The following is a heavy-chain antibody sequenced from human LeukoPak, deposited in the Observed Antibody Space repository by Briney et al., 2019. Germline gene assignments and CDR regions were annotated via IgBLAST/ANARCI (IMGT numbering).Heavy chain of an antibody. V-gene: IGHV3-30*18. CDR1: GFTFSSYG. J-gene: IGHJ4*02. D-gene: IGHD6-13*01. CDR3: AKSGAGTLGY. CDR2: ISYDGSNK. Sequence: PGRSLRLSCAASGFTFSSYGMHWVRQAPGKGLEWVAVISYDGSNKYYADSVKGRFTISRDNSKNTLYLQMNSLRAEDTAVYYCAKSGAGTLGYWGQGTLVTVSS.